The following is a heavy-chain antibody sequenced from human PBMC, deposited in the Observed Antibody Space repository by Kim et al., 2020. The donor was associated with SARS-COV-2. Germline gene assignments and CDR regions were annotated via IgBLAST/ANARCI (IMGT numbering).Heavy chain of an antibody. V-gene: IGHV4-34*01. CDR2: INHSGST. J-gene: IGHJ4*01. Sequence: SETLSLTCAVYGGSFSGYYWSWIRQPPGKGLEWIGEINHSGSTNYNPSLKSRVTISVDTSKNQFSLKLTSVTAADTAVYYCARGVTTYYYDSSPPFDYWG. CDR1: GGSFSGYY. CDR3: ARGVTTYYYDSSPPFDY. D-gene: IGHD3-22*01.